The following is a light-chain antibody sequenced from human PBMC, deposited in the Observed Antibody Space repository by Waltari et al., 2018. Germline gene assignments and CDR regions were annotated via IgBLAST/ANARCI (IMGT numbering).Light chain of an antibody. J-gene: IGLJ2*01. Sequence: SSELTHDPAVSVALGQTVRITCQGDSLRNYYASWYQQMPGQAPILVIYGKNNRPSGFPDRVSGSSSGNTASLTITGAQAEDEADYYCNARDSSGNHYVVFGGGTKLTVL. CDR3: NARDSSGNHYVV. CDR1: SLRNYY. V-gene: IGLV3-19*01. CDR2: GKN.